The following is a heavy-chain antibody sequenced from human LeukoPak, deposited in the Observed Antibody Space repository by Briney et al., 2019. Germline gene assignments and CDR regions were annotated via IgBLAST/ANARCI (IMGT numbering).Heavy chain of an antibody. CDR2: IWYDGSKM. CDR1: GLTFSSYG. D-gene: IGHD3-16*01. V-gene: IGHV3-33*08. CDR3: TRDGGSGIDY. J-gene: IGHJ4*02. Sequence: GGSLRLSCAASGLTFSSYGMHWVRRAPGKGLEWVAVIWYDGSKMFYGDSVKGRFSVSRDDSKNTLYLQMSSLRAEDTAVYYCTRDGGSGIDYWGQGTLVTVSS.